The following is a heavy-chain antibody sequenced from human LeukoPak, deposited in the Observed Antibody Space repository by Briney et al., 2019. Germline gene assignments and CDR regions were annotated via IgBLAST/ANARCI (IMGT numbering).Heavy chain of an antibody. Sequence: GGSLRLSCAASGFTFSSYAMNWVRQAPGTGLEWISGISGSGGNTYYADSVKGRFTISRDNSRNTLYLQMNSLRAEDTAVYYCARDCSSSCSPYYGMDVWGQGTTVTVSS. CDR3: ARDCSSSCSPYYGMDV. V-gene: IGHV3-23*01. CDR2: ISGSGGNT. J-gene: IGHJ6*02. CDR1: GFTFSSYA. D-gene: IGHD2-2*01.